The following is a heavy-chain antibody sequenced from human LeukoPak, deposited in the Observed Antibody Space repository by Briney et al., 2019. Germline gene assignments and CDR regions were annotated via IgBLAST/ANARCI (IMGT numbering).Heavy chain of an antibody. J-gene: IGHJ5*02. CDR2: INPTGDST. D-gene: IGHD1-26*01. CDR1: GGTFSSYA. CDR3: P. V-gene: IGHV1-46*01. Sequence: ASVKVSCKASGGTFSSYAISWVRQAPGQGLEWMGLINPTGDSTGYAQKFQGRITMTRDMSTSTDYYCARDNSLGDNAWWFDPWGQGTLVTVSS.